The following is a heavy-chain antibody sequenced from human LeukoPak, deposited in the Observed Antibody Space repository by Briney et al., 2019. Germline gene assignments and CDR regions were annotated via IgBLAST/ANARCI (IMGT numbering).Heavy chain of an antibody. J-gene: IGHJ5*02. D-gene: IGHD4-17*01. CDR2: IYYNGVT. Sequence: SETLSLTCTVAGGSITSYYCSWIRQSPGEGLEWIGHIYYNGVTNYNPSLRSRVTMSVDTSKNQFSLKLSSVTAADTAVYYCARHESYGDANWFDPWGQGTLVTVSS. CDR1: GGSITSYY. CDR3: ARHESYGDANWFDP. V-gene: IGHV4-59*08.